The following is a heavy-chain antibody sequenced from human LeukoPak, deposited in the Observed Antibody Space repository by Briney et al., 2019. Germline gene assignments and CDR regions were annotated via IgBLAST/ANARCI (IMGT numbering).Heavy chain of an antibody. CDR1: GLTFSSYG. V-gene: IGHV3-33*06. Sequence: PGGSLRLSCAASGLTFSSYGMHWVRQAPGKGLEWVAVIGCDGSKKYYADSVKGRFTISRDNSKNTLYLQMHSLRAEDTAVYYCAKNLPAHIVVVPAASLPSGYYMDVWGKGTTVTVSS. J-gene: IGHJ6*03. CDR2: IGCDGSKK. CDR3: AKNLPAHIVVVPAASLPSGYYMDV. D-gene: IGHD2-2*01.